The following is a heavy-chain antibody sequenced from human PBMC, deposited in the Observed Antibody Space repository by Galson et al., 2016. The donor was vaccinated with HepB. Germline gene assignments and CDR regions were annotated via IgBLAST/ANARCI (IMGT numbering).Heavy chain of an antibody. CDR1: GFTFSSYS. D-gene: IGHD5-24*01. CDR2: ISSSSSTI. CDR3: ARDGPGWVMATITILVYYYGMDV. V-gene: IGHV3-48*02. J-gene: IGHJ6*02. Sequence: SLRLSCAASGFTFSSYSMNWVRQAPGKGLEWVSYISSSSSTIYYADSAKGRFTISRDNAKNSLYLQMNSLRDEDTAVYYCARDGPGWVMATITILVYYYGMDVWGRGTLVTVSS.